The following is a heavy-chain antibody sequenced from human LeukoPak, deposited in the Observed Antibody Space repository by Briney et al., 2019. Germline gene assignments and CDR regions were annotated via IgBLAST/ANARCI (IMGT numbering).Heavy chain of an antibody. CDR1: GGTFSSYA. D-gene: IGHD3-3*01. Sequence: ASVKVSCKASGGTFSSYAISWVRQAPGQGLEWMGGIIPIFGTANYAQKFQGRVTITADESTSTAYMELSSLRSEDTAVYYCAREADFWSGYYDYWGQGTLVTVSS. CDR2: IIPIFGTA. CDR3: AREADFWSGYYDY. J-gene: IGHJ4*02. V-gene: IGHV1-69*13.